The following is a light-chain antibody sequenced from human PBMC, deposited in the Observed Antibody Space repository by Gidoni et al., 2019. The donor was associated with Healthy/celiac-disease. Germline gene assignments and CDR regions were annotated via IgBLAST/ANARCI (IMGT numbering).Light chain of an antibody. CDR2: DAS. CDR3: QQRSNWHPP. CDR1: QGVSSY. V-gene: IGKV3D-11*01. J-gene: IGKJ1*01. Sequence: EIVLTQSPATLSLSPGERATLSCRASQGVSSYLAWYQQKPGQAPRRLIYDASNRATGIPARFRGSGPGTDFTLTLISLEPEDFAVYYCQQRSNWHPPFGQWTKVEIK.